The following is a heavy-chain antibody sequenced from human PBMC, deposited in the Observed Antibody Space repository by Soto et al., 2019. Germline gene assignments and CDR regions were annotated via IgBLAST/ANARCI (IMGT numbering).Heavy chain of an antibody. Sequence: SLRLSCAASGFTVSSNYMSWVRQAPGKGLEWVSVIYSGGSTYYAGSVKGRLTISRDNSKNTLYLQMNSLRAEDTAVYYCTRDTYYYDTSGYNSYYYYYGMDVWGQGTTVTVYS. J-gene: IGHJ6*02. CDR1: GFTVSSNY. CDR3: TRDTYYYDTSGYNSYYYYYGMDV. V-gene: IGHV3-53*01. CDR2: IYSGGST. D-gene: IGHD3-22*01.